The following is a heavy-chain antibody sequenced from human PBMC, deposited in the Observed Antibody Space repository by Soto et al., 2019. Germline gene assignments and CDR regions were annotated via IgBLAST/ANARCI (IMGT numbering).Heavy chain of an antibody. D-gene: IGHD3-16*02. CDR2: IYYSGST. CDR1: GGSISSGGYY. V-gene: IGHV4-31*03. CDR3: ARGKDDYVWGSYRLGWFDP. J-gene: IGHJ5*02. Sequence: QVQLQESGPGLVKPSQTLSLTCTVSGGSISSGGYYWSWIRQHPGKGLEWIGYIYYSGSTYYNPSLKSRVTISVDTSKNQFSVKLSSVTAADTAVYYCARGKDDYVWGSYRLGWFDPWGQGTLVTVSS.